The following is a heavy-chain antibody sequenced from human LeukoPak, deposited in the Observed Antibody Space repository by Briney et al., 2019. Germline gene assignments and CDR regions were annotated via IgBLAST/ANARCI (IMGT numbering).Heavy chain of an antibody. D-gene: IGHD5-18*01. CDR1: GFTVSGNY. V-gene: IGHV3-53*01. Sequence: GGSLRLSCTASGFTVSGNYMSWVRQAPGKGLEWVSVIYSGGNSYYADSVKGRFTISRDNSKNTLYLQMSSLRGEDTAVYYCARVGYSSDFDYWGQGTLVTVSS. CDR2: IYSGGNS. CDR3: ARVGYSSDFDY. J-gene: IGHJ4*02.